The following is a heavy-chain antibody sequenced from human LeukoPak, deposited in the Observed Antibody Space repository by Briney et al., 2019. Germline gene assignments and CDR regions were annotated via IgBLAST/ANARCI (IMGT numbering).Heavy chain of an antibody. V-gene: IGHV3-30*02. CDR3: AKDLYNYYGSGSYYNGFDY. J-gene: IGHJ4*02. D-gene: IGHD3-10*01. CDR2: IRYDGSNE. Sequence: GGSLRLSCAASGFTFSSYGMHWVRQAPGKGLEWVAFIRYDGSNEYYVDSVKGRFTISRDNSKNTLYLQMNSLRAEDTAVYYCAKDLYNYYGSGSYYNGFDYWGQGTLVTVSS. CDR1: GFTFSSYG.